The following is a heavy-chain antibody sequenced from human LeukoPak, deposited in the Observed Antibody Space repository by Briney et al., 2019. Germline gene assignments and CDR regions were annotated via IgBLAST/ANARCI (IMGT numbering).Heavy chain of an antibody. CDR3: ARTSGIAVAGHKYYFDY. D-gene: IGHD6-19*01. J-gene: IGHJ4*02. CDR1: GYTFTSYY. V-gene: IGHV1-46*01. Sequence: GASVKVSCKASGYTFTSYYMHWVRQAPGQGLEWMGIINPSGGSTSYAQKFQGRVTTTRDTSTSTVYMELSSLRSEDTAVYYCARTSGIAVAGHKYYFDYWGQGTLVTVSS. CDR2: INPSGGST.